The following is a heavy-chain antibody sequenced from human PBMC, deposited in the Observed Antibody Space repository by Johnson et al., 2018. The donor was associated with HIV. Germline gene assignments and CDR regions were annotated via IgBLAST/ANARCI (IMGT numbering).Heavy chain of an antibody. V-gene: IGHV3-20*04. J-gene: IGHJ3*02. CDR3: AKDAYCSGGRCYGFGAFDI. CDR1: GFTFDDYG. Sequence: VQLVESGGGVVRPGGSLRLSCAASGFTFDDYGMSWVRQVPGKGLEWVSGINWNGGGTGYADSVKGRFTISRDNAKNSLYLQMNSLRAEDTAVYYCAKDAYCSGGRCYGFGAFDIWGQGTKVTVSS. D-gene: IGHD2-15*01. CDR2: INWNGGGT.